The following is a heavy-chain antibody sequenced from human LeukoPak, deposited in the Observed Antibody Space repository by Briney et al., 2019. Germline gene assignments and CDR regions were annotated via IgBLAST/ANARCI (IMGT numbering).Heavy chain of an antibody. CDR1: GFTFGDYG. CDR2: ISGSGGST. D-gene: IGHD6-13*01. V-gene: IGHV3-23*01. J-gene: IGHJ4*02. Sequence: PGRSLRLSCTNSGFTFGDYGMSWVRQAPGKGLEWVSAISGSGGSTYYADSVKGRFTISRDNSKNTLYLQMNSLRAEDTAVYYCATREGGSRWGFDYWGQGTLVTVSS. CDR3: ATREGGSRWGFDY.